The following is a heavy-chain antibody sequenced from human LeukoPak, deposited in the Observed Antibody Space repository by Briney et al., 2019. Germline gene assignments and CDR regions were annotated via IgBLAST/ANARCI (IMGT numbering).Heavy chain of an antibody. V-gene: IGHV3-30-3*01. CDR2: ISYDETNK. J-gene: IGHJ4*02. CDR3: ARDSPPDY. CDR1: GFTFSHYA. Sequence: GGSLRLSCAASGFTFSHYAMNWVRQAPGKGLEWVAFISYDETNKYYADSVKGRFTISRDNSKNTMYLQMNSLRTEDTAVYYCARDSPPDYWGQGALVTVSS.